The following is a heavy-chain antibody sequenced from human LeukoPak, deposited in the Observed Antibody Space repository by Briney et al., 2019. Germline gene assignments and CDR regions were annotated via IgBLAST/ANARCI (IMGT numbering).Heavy chain of an antibody. CDR3: ASAPRGYSYAYY. J-gene: IGHJ4*02. D-gene: IGHD5-12*01. CDR2: ISYDGSKK. CDR1: GFTFSSYA. V-gene: IGHV3-30*04. Sequence: SGGSLRLSCAASGFTFSSYAMHWVRQAPGKGLEWVAVISYDGSKKFYGDSVKGRFTISRDNSKNTLSLQMNSLRVEDTAIYYCASAPRGYSYAYYWGQGTLLTVSS.